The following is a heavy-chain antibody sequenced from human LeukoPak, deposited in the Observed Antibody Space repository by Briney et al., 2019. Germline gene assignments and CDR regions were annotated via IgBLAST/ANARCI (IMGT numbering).Heavy chain of an antibody. Sequence: PGESLKISCKGSGYSFTSYWIGWVRQMPRKGLEWMGIIYPGDSDTRYSPSFQGQVTISADKSISTAYLQWSSLKASDSAMYYCATNTMFRGIHASDIWGQGTMVTVSS. V-gene: IGHV5-51*01. CDR3: ATNTMFRGIHASDI. CDR2: IYPGDSDT. J-gene: IGHJ3*02. CDR1: GYSFTSYW. D-gene: IGHD3-10*01.